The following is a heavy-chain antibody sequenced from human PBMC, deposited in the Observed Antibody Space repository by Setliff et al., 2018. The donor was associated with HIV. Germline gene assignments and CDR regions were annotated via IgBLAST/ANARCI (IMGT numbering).Heavy chain of an antibody. CDR3: ARDDHYYDSGSYYSDWYFDL. V-gene: IGHV1-69*13. CDR2: IIPIFGST. D-gene: IGHD3-10*01. Sequence: GASVKVSCKASGGTFSNYAISWVRQAPGQGLEWMGGIIPIFGSTKYAQKFQGGVTITADESTSTADMELSSLRSEDTAVYYCARDDHYYDSGSYYSDWYFDLWGRGTLVTVS. J-gene: IGHJ2*01. CDR1: GGTFSNYA.